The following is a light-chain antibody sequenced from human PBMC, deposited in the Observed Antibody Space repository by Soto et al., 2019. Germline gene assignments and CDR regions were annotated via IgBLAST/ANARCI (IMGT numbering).Light chain of an antibody. CDR2: EVN. Sequence: QSVLTQPPSASGSPGQSVTISCTGTSSDVGYYNFVSWYQHHPGRAPKVIIYEVNKRPSGVPDRFSGSKSGNTASLTVSGLQAEDEADYYCCSYAGSNTLIGGGTKVTVL. CDR3: CSYAGSNTL. V-gene: IGLV2-8*01. J-gene: IGLJ2*01. CDR1: SSDVGYYNF.